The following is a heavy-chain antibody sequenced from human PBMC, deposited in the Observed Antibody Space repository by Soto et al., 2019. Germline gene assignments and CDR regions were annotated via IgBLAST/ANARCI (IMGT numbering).Heavy chain of an antibody. CDR3: ARVLSWGGRFDGMDV. CDR1: GGTFSSYA. CDR2: IIPIFGTA. Sequence: QVQLVQSGAEVKKPGSSVKVSCKASGGTFSSYAISWVRQAPGHGLEWVGGIIPIFGTAHYGQKFQGRVKITADESTSTACMELRSLRPADTAVYYCARVLSWGGRFDGMDVWGQGSTVTV. D-gene: IGHD3-16*01. J-gene: IGHJ6*02. V-gene: IGHV1-69*12.